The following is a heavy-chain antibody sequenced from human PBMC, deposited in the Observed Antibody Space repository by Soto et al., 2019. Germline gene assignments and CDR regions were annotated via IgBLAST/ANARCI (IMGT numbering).Heavy chain of an antibody. CDR3: ARGMITGNYLAY. V-gene: IGHV1-18*04. Sequence: GASVKVSCKASGYTFTKYDFICVLQSPGQGLEWMGCIIPHNGDTNYEQKLQGRVTMTTDTSTNTAYMELRSLRSDDTAVYYCARGMITGNYLAYWGQGTLVTVSS. J-gene: IGHJ4*02. CDR2: IIPHNGDT. CDR1: GYTFTKYD. D-gene: IGHD1-20*01.